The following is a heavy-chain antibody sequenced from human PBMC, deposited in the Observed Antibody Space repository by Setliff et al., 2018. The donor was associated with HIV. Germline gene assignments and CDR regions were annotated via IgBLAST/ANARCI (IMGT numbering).Heavy chain of an antibody. Sequence: SVKVSCKASGGTFSSYAISWVRQAPGQGLEWMGGIIPILGIANYAQKFQGRVTITADKSTSTAYMELSSLRSEDTAVYYCAREGAVADAFDIRGQGTMVTVSS. D-gene: IGHD6-19*01. CDR2: IIPILGIA. CDR1: GGTFSSYA. V-gene: IGHV1-69*10. CDR3: AREGAVADAFDI. J-gene: IGHJ3*02.